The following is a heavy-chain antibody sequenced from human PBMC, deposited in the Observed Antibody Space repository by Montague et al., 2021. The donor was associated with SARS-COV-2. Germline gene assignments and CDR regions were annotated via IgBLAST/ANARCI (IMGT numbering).Heavy chain of an antibody. J-gene: IGHJ6*02. D-gene: IGHD3-22*01. CDR3: ARGGGYYNYGLDV. V-gene: IGHV4-59*01. CDR2: IYYSGGT. CDR1: GGSISNYY. Sequence: SETLSLTCTVSGGSISNYYWGWIRQPPGRGLEWIGYIYYSGGTDYSPPLKSRVTISLDTSKNQFSLKVTSVTAADSAVYYCARGGGYYNYGLDVWGPGTTVTVSS.